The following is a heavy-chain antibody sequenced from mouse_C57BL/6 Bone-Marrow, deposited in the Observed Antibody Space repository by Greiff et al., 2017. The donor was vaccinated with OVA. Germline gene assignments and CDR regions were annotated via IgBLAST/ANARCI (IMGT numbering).Heavy chain of an antibody. CDR2: IYPGSGST. CDR3: ARYHYYGSSYGFAY. CDR1: GYTFTSYW. D-gene: IGHD1-1*01. J-gene: IGHJ3*01. Sequence: QVQPQQSGAELVKPGASVKMSCKASGYTFTSYWITWVKQRPGQGLEWIGDIYPGSGSTNYNEKFKSKATLTVDTSSSTAYMQLSSLTSEDSAVYYCARYHYYGSSYGFAYWGQGTLVTVSA. V-gene: IGHV1-55*01.